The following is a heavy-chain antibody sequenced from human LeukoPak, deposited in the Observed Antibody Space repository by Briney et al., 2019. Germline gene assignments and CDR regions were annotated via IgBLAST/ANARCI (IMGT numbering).Heavy chain of an antibody. J-gene: IGHJ4*02. CDR3: ASIAVVVAATHYFDY. Sequence: PSETLSLTCAVYGGSVSGYYWSWTRQPPGKGLEWIGEINHSGSTNYNPSLKSRVTISVDTSKNQFSLKLSSVTAAGTAVYYCASIAVVVAATHYFDYWGQGTLVTVSS. D-gene: IGHD2-15*01. CDR2: INHSGST. CDR1: GGSVSGYY. V-gene: IGHV4-34*01.